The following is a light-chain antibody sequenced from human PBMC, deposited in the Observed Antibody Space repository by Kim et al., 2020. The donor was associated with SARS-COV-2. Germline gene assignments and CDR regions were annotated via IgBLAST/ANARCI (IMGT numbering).Light chain of an antibody. J-gene: IGKJ1*01. CDR2: GAS. CDR1: QSVSSGY. CDR3: QHYGSSQT. Sequence: LSPGDGATLSCRASQSVSSGYLAWYQQKPGQTPRLLIYGASNRATGIPDRFSGSGSGTDFTLTISRLEPEDFAVYYCQHYGSSQTFGQGTKVDIK. V-gene: IGKV3-20*01.